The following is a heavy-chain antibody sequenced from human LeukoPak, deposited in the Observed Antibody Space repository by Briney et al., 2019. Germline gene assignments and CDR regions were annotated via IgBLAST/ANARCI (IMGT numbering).Heavy chain of an antibody. D-gene: IGHD3-22*01. V-gene: IGHV4-31*03. J-gene: IGHJ5*02. CDR2: IFYSGST. Sequence: PSETLSLTCTVSGGSVSSGGYYWTWIRQHPGTGLEFIGYIFYSGSTYYNPSLKSRVTISLDTSNNQFSLKLSSVTAADTAVYYCARVESYAGSGYYSHNWFDPWGQGTLVTVSS. CDR1: GGSVSSGGYY. CDR3: ARVESYAGSGYYSHNWFDP.